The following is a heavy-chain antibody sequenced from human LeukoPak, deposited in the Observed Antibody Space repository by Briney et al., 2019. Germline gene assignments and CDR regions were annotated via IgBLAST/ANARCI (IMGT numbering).Heavy chain of an antibody. CDR3: AAAGIVVVPAAFDY. CDR2: IYYSGST. Sequence: SETLSLTCTVSGGSISSYYWSWIRQPPGKGLEWIGYIYYSGSTNYNPSLKSRVTISVDRSKNQFSLKLSSVTAADTAVYYCAAAGIVVVPAAFDYWGQGTLVTVSS. CDR1: GGSISSYY. V-gene: IGHV4-59*12. D-gene: IGHD2-2*01. J-gene: IGHJ4*02.